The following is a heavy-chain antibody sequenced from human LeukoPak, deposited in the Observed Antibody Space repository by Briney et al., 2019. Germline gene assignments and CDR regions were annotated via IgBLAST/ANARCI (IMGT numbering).Heavy chain of an antibody. CDR2: IRYDGSNK. D-gene: IGHD3-9*01. V-gene: IGHV3-30*02. Sequence: GGSLRLSCAASGFIFSTYGMHWVRQAPGKGLEWVAFIRYDGSNKYYADSVKGRFTISRDNSKNTLYLQMNSLRAEDTAVYYCARSDILTGYYTMEMENNFDYWGQGTLVTVSS. J-gene: IGHJ4*02. CDR1: GFIFSTYG. CDR3: ARSDILTGYYTMEMENNFDY.